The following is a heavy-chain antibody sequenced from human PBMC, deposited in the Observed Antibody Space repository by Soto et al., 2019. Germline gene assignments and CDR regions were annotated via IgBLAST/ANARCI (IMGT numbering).Heavy chain of an antibody. V-gene: IGHV4-59*08. Sequence: SETLSLTCSVSGGSVTSYYWSWIRQPPGKGLEWIGNIYYSGSTHYSPSLKSRITISVDTSTNQFSLKLTSVTAADTAVYYCTRHEGGAAADRPLDYWGQATLVTVSS. D-gene: IGHD6-13*01. CDR1: GGSVTSYY. CDR3: TRHEGGAAADRPLDY. CDR2: IYYSGST. J-gene: IGHJ4*02.